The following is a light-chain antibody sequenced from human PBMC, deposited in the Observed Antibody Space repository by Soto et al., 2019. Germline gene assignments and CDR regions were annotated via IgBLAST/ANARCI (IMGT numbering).Light chain of an antibody. CDR2: SSS. CDR3: QQSYSTPGT. J-gene: IGKJ1*01. CDR1: QSISSY. V-gene: IGKV1-39*01. Sequence: DIQMTQSPSSLSASLGDRGTITCRASQSISSYLNWYQQKPGNSPKLLIYSSSSLQSGVPSSFIGSGSGTDFTLTIRSLQPEDFATYYCQQSYSTPGTFGQGTKVEIK.